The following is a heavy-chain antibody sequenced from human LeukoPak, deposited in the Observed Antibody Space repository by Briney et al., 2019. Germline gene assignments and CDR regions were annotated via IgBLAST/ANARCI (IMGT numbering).Heavy chain of an antibody. Sequence: GGSLRLSCAASGFTFSSYGMHWVRQAPGKGLEWVAFIRYDGSNKYYADSVKGRFTISRDNSKNTLYLQMNSLRAEDTAVYYCAKDAKGYSGYDAFSYYFGYWGQGTLVTVSS. CDR2: IRYDGSNK. CDR1: GFTFSSYG. D-gene: IGHD5-12*01. CDR3: AKDAKGYSGYDAFSYYFGY. V-gene: IGHV3-30*02. J-gene: IGHJ4*02.